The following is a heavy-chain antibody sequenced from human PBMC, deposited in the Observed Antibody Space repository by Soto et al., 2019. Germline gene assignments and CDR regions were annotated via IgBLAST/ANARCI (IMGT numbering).Heavy chain of an antibody. CDR2: ISAAGDP. Sequence: EVQLVESGGGLVQPGGSLRLSCEASGFTFRNYDMHWVRQGTGKGLEWVSGISAAGDPDYADSVEGRFTISRENAQNSFFLQMNSPRVGDTAVHYCARTDRDFYGLDVWGQGTKVIVSS. V-gene: IGHV3-13*05. CDR1: GFTFRNYD. J-gene: IGHJ6*02. CDR3: ARTDRDFYGLDV.